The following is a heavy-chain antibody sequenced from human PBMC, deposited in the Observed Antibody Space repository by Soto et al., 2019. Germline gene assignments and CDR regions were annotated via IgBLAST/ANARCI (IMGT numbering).Heavy chain of an antibody. CDR1: GGSISSYD. J-gene: IGHJ4*02. D-gene: IGHD4-17*01. CDR3: ARDVGYGGNSGSLDY. V-gene: IGHV4-59*01. CDR2: IYYSGST. Sequence: SETLSLTCTVSGGSISSYDWSWIRQPPGKGLEWIGYIYYSGSTNYNPSLKSRVTISVDTSKNQFSLKLSSVTAADTAVYYCARDVGYGGNSGSLDYWGQGTLVTVSS.